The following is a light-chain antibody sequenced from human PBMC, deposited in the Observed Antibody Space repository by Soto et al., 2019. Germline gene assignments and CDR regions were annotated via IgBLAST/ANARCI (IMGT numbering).Light chain of an antibody. V-gene: IGKV3-11*01. J-gene: IGKJ1*01. CDR3: QQRSNWPPIT. CDR1: QSVSSY. Sequence: EIVMPQYTASLSVSPGERATLSCRASQSVSSYLAWYQQKPGQAPRLLIYDASNRATGIPARFSGSGSGTDFTLTISSLEPEDFAVYYCQQRSNWPPITFGQGTKVDIK. CDR2: DAS.